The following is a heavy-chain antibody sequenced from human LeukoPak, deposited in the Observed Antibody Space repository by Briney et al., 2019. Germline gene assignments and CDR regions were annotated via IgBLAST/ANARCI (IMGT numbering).Heavy chain of an antibody. V-gene: IGHV4-34*01. J-gene: IGHJ5*01. CDR2: INHSGSI. Sequence: SETLSLTCAVYGASFSYDYRSWIRQAPGKGLEWIGEINHSGSITYNPSLKRRVTISAEKSKSQFSLRLTSVTAADTAVYYCAKGVWAPRFDSWGQGTLVTVSS. D-gene: IGHD7-27*01. CDR3: AKGVWAPRFDS. CDR1: GASFSYDY.